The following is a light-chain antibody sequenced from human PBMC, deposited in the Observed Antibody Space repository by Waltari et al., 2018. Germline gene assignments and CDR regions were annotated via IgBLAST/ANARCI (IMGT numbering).Light chain of an antibody. CDR3: HQYDNWPPVT. Sequence: EIVMTQSPATLSVSPGERATLSCRASQSVSTNLAWYQQKAGPAPRLLIYGASTSASDIPARFSGSGSVTEFTLNISSLQSEDFAVYYCHQYDNWPPVTFGQGTRLEIK. CDR1: QSVSTN. J-gene: IGKJ5*01. V-gene: IGKV3-15*01. CDR2: GAS.